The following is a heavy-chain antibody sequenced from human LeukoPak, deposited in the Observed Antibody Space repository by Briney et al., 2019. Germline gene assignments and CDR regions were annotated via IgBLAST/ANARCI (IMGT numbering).Heavy chain of an antibody. D-gene: IGHD3-22*01. Sequence: ASVKVSCKASGYTFTSYGISWVRQAPGQRLEWMGWINAGNGNTKYSQEFQGRVTITRDTSASTAYMELSSLRSEDMAVYYCARAHSSGYADAFDIWGQGTMVTVSS. J-gene: IGHJ3*02. CDR1: GYTFTSYG. CDR3: ARAHSSGYADAFDI. V-gene: IGHV1-3*03. CDR2: INAGNGNT.